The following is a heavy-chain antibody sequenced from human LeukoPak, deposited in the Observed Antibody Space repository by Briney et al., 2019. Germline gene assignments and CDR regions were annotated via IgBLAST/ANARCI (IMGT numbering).Heavy chain of an antibody. D-gene: IGHD2-2*01. Sequence: SETLSLTCTVSGGSISRGSYYWSWIRQPGGKGLEWIGRIYTSGSTNYNPSLKSRVTISVDTSKNQFSLKLSSVTAADTAVYYCARKSGVGYCSSTSCPGPEDYWGQGTLVTVSS. CDR2: IYTSGST. V-gene: IGHV4-61*02. J-gene: IGHJ4*02. CDR3: ARKSGVGYCSSTSCPGPEDY. CDR1: GGSISRGSYY.